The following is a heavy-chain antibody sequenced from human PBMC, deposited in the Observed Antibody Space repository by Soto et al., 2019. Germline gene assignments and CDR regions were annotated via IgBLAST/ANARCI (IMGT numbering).Heavy chain of an antibody. J-gene: IGHJ5*02. Sequence: EVQLVESGGGSVQPGRSLRLSCTASGFTFGDDAVSWFRQAPGKGLQWVGCIRRERYGGTTEYAPSVEGRFTISRDDAKNIAYLQMDRLKTEYTALYYCSRAGIVGPNMGKYNLFDPWGQGTRVTVSS. CDR2: IRRERYGGTT. CDR1: GFTFGDDA. V-gene: IGHV3-49*03. CDR3: SRAGIVGPNMGKYNLFDP. D-gene: IGHD3-3*01.